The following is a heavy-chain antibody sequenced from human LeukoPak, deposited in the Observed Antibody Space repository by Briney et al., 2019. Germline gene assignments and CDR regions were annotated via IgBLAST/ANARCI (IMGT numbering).Heavy chain of an antibody. V-gene: IGHV4-4*07. CDR3: ARDFGFGSA. J-gene: IGHJ5*02. CDR2: IFTSGTT. D-gene: IGHD6-19*01. Sequence: SGTLSLTCTVSGGSISSSYWSWIRQPAGKGLEWIGRIFTSGTTEYNPSLKSRVTMSVDTSKNQFSLKLTSVTAADTAVYYCARDFGFGSAWGQGALVTVSS. CDR1: GGSISSSY.